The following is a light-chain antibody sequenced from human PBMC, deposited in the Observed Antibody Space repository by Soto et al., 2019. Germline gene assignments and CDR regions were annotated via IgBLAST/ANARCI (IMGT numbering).Light chain of an antibody. J-gene: IGLJ3*02. CDR2: GSL. CDR1: SSNIGAGYD. Sequence: QSVLTQPPSVSGAPGQRVTISCTGSSSNIGAGYDVHWYQQLPGTAPKLLIYGSLKRPSGVPDRFSGSKSGPSASLAIAGLQAEDEAYYYCQSYDSSVTGWVFGGGTKLTVL. V-gene: IGLV1-40*01. CDR3: QSYDSSVTGWV.